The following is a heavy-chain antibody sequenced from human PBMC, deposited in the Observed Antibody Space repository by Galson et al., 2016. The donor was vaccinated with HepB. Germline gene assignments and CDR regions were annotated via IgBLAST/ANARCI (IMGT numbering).Heavy chain of an antibody. CDR2: MNPDGTYM. CDR1: GFTVSNFW. D-gene: IGHD1-7*01. V-gene: IGHV3-74*01. J-gene: IGHJ4*02. CDR3: ARDLSWNYGDC. Sequence: SLRLSCAASGFTVSNFWMHWVRQPPGKGLVWVARMNPDGTYMEYADSVKGRFTISRDNAKNTLYLEMRNLGAADTAVYYCARDLSWNYGDCWGQGTLVTVSA.